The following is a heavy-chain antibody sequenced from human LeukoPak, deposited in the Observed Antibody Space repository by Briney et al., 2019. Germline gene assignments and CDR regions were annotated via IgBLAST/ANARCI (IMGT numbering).Heavy chain of an antibody. Sequence: SETLSLTCSVSGDSISYFYWSWIRQAAGKGLEWIGRISGSGSTDYNASLKSRVTMSVDTSKNQLSLKVISVTAADTAVYYCARGGSYYIGLDYWGQGTLVTVSS. CDR3: ARGGSYYIGLDY. V-gene: IGHV4-4*07. J-gene: IGHJ4*02. CDR1: GDSISYFY. D-gene: IGHD1-26*01. CDR2: ISGSGST.